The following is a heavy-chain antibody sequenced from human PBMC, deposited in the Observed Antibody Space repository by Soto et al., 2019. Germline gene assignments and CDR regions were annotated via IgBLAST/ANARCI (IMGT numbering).Heavy chain of an antibody. J-gene: IGHJ4*02. CDR3: AGEGYSYGPAFDY. CDR1: GGSISGYY. V-gene: IGHV4-59*01. CDR2: IDYYGST. D-gene: IGHD5-18*01. Sequence: SETLSLTCTVSGGSISGYYWSWIRQPPGKRLEWIGYIDYYGSTNYNPSLKSRVTISVDTSKNQFSLKLSSVTAADTAVYYCAGEGYSYGPAFDYWGQGTLVTVSS.